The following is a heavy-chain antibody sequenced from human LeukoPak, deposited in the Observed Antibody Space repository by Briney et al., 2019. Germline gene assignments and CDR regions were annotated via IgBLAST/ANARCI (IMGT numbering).Heavy chain of an antibody. CDR3: TKGGWGTVLDY. Sequence: GGSLRLSCAASGFTFSSYAMSWVRQAPGEGLEWVSTISGTGDTTYYADSLKGRLTISRDNSKNTLYLQMSSLRADDTAVYYCTKGGWGTVLDYWGQGTLVTASS. J-gene: IGHJ4*02. D-gene: IGHD3-10*01. CDR1: GFTFSSYA. V-gene: IGHV3-23*01. CDR2: ISGTGDTT.